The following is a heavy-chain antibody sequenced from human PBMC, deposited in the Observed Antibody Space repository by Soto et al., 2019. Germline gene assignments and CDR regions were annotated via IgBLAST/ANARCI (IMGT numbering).Heavy chain of an antibody. D-gene: IGHD6-19*01. CDR2: IYYSGST. Sequence: PSETLSLTCTVSGGSISSGGYYWSWIRQHPGKGLEWIGYIYYSGSTYYNPSLKSRVTISVDTSKNQFSLKLSSVTAADTAVYYCARDKDSSGWLTPSGFDPWGQGTLVTAPQ. CDR3: ARDKDSSGWLTPSGFDP. J-gene: IGHJ5*02. CDR1: GGSISSGGYY. V-gene: IGHV4-31*03.